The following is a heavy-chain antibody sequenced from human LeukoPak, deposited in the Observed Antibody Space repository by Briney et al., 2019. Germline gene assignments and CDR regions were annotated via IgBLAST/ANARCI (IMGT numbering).Heavy chain of an antibody. CDR3: VREAPLDKNYYYYYGMDV. CDR1: GFXVSSNY. V-gene: IGHV3-53*01. Sequence: PGGSLRLSCAASGFXVSSNYISWVRQAPGKGLEWVSLIYSGGSTYYADSVKGRFTISRDNSKNTLHLQMNSLRAEDTAVYYCVREAPLDKNYYYYYGMDVWGQGTTVTVSS. J-gene: IGHJ6*02. D-gene: IGHD2-2*03. CDR2: IYSGGST.